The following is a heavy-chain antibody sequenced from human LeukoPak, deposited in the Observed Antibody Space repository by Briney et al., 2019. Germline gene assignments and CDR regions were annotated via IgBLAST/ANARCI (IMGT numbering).Heavy chain of an antibody. CDR2: ISAYNGNT. V-gene: IGHV1-18*01. CDR3: ARVAPSYCGGDCPEHYFDY. CDR1: GYTFTSYG. D-gene: IGHD2-21*02. J-gene: IGHJ4*02. Sequence: ASVKVSCKASGYTFTSYGISWVRQAPGQGLEWMGWISAYNGNTNYAQKLQGRVTVTTDTSTSTAYMELRSLRSDDTAVYYCARVAPSYCGGDCPEHYFDYWGQGTLVTVSS.